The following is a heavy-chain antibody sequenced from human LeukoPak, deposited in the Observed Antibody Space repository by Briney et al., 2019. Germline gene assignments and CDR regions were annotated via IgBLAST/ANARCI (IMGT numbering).Heavy chain of an antibody. Sequence: SQTLSLTCTVSGGPISSGGYYWSWIRQHPGKGLEWIGYIYYSGSTYYNPSLKSRVTISVDTSKNQFSLKLSSVTAADTAVYYCARAPREGYCSSTSCLYFDYWGQGTLVTVSS. CDR3: ARAPREGYCSSTSCLYFDY. CDR2: IYYSGST. D-gene: IGHD2-2*01. V-gene: IGHV4-31*03. J-gene: IGHJ4*02. CDR1: GGPISSGGYY.